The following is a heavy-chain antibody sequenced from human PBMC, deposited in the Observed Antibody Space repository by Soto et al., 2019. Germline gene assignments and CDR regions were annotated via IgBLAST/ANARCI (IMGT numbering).Heavy chain of an antibody. J-gene: IGHJ6*02. CDR1: GFTFSSYG. V-gene: IGHV3-33*01. CDR2: IWYDGSNK. Sequence: GGSLRLSCAASGFTFSSYGMHWVRQAPGKGLEWVAVIWYDGSNKYYADSVKGRFTISRDNSKNTLYLQMNSLRAEDTAVYYCASGDWLDRYYYYGMDVWGQGTTVTVSS. D-gene: IGHD3-9*01. CDR3: ASGDWLDRYYYYGMDV.